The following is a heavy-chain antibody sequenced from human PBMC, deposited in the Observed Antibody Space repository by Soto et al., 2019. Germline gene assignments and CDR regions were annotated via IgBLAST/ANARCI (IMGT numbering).Heavy chain of an antibody. J-gene: IGHJ4*02. CDR3: AKDAISGNGVWDYLED. V-gene: IGHV3-23*01. CDR2: FGNDGHTT. CDR1: GYTFYDYA. Sequence: EVQLLESGGGLVQPGGSLRLSCAASGYTFYDYAMSWVRQAPGQGLEWVSGFGNDGHTTFYADSEKGRFTISRDNSKNTLDLQMDSLRAEDTAVYYCAKDAISGNGVWDYLEDWGQGTLVTVSP. D-gene: IGHD1-7*01.